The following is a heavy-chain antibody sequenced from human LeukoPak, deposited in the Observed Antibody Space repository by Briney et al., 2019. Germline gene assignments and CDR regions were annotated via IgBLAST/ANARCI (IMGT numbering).Heavy chain of an antibody. CDR1: GYTLTELS. CDR3: ATPYYDTSPLGY. J-gene: IGHJ4*02. D-gene: IGHD3-9*01. Sequence: ASVTVSCKVSGYTLTELSMHWVRQAPGKGLEWMGGFDPEDGETIYAQKFQGRVTMTEDTSTDTAYMELSGLRSEDTAVYYCATPYYDTSPLGYWGQGTLVTVSS. CDR2: FDPEDGET. V-gene: IGHV1-24*01.